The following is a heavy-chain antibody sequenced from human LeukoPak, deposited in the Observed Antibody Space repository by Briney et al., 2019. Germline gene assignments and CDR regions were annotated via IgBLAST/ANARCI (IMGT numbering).Heavy chain of an antibody. V-gene: IGHV4-34*01. CDR2: INHSGST. J-gene: IGHJ4*02. D-gene: IGHD3-10*01. CDR1: GGSFSGYY. CDR3: ARDPKTYYYGSGSRRPFDY. Sequence: SETLSLTCAVYGGSFSGYYWSWIRQPPGKGLEWIGEINHSGSTNYNPSLKSRVTISVDTSKNQFSLKLSSVTAADTAAYYCARDPKTYYYGSGSRRPFDYWGQGTLVTVSS.